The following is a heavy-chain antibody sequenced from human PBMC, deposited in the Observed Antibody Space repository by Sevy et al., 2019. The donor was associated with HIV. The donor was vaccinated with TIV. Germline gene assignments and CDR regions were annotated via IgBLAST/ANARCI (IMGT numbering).Heavy chain of an antibody. CDR3: AKRGGQYDLGMDV. Sequence: GGSLRLSCAASRFTFSSFEMNWVRQAPGKGLEWVSYISSSGDTTDYADSVRGRFTISRDNAKKSLYLQMNSLRAEDTAIYYCAKRGGQYDLGMDVWGQGTTVTVSS. CDR2: ISSSGDTT. CDR1: RFTFSSFE. V-gene: IGHV3-48*03. D-gene: IGHD3-3*01. J-gene: IGHJ6*02.